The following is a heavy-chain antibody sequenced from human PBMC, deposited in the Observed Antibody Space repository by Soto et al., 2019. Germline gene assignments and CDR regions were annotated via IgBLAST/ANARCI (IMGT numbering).Heavy chain of an antibody. CDR1: GDSVSSNSAA. D-gene: IGHD3-9*01. CDR2: TYYRSKWYN. Sequence: PSQTLSLTCAISGDSVSSNSAAWNWIRQSPSRGLEWLGRTYYRSKWYNDYAVSVKSRITINPDTSKNQFSLQLNSVTPEDTAVYYCARAPQIRYFDCLFGPHGDYYGMDVWGQGTTVTVSS. J-gene: IGHJ6*02. V-gene: IGHV6-1*01. CDR3: ARAPQIRYFDCLFGPHGDYYGMDV.